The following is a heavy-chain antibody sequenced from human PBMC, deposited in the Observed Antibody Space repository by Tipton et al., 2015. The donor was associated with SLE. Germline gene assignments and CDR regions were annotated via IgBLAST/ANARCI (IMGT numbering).Heavy chain of an antibody. CDR3: ARSPSTAWAYYFGY. J-gene: IGHJ4*02. D-gene: IGHD6-19*01. Sequence: TLSLTCSVSGGSISTYYWSWIRQSPGKGLEWIGYIYYIGSTNYNPSLQSRVTMSVDRSKNQFSLRLRSVTAADTAVYYCARSPSTAWAYYFGYWAQGGQLTVSS. CDR1: GGSISTYY. CDR2: IYYIGST. V-gene: IGHV4-59*08.